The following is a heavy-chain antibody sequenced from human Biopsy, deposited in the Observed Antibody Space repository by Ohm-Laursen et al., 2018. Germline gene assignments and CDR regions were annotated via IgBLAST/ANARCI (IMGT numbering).Heavy chain of an antibody. CDR1: GGTFSNYG. V-gene: IGHV1-69*01. CDR2: NIPILGTG. Sequence: SSVKVSCNAPGGTFSNYGVNWVRQAPGQGLEWLGGNIPILGTGNYAHQFQDRVTISADESTSTSYMELSSLTTEDTAIYYCARGPHSGSHSCFDYWGRGTLVTVSS. J-gene: IGHJ4*02. D-gene: IGHD1-26*01. CDR3: ARGPHSGSHSCFDY.